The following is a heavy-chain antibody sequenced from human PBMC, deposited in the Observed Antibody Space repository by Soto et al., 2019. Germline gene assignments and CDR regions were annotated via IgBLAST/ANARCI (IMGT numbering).Heavy chain of an antibody. D-gene: IGHD3-3*01. Sequence: GGSLRLSCAASGFTFSSYAMSWVRQAPGKGLEWVSAISGSGGSTYYADSVKGRFTISRDNSKNTLYLQMNSLRAEDTAVYYCAKGSPRLGYYDFWSGQGDPATRFVDYWGQGTLVTVSS. V-gene: IGHV3-23*01. CDR2: ISGSGGST. J-gene: IGHJ4*02. CDR1: GFTFSSYA. CDR3: AKGSPRLGYYDFWSGQGDPATRFVDY.